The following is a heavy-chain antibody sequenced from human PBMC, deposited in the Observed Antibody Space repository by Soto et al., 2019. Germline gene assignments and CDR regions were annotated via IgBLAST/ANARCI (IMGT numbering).Heavy chain of an antibody. CDR1: GGSISSSGSY. CDR2: ISYSGST. Sequence: QVQLQESGPGLVKPSQTLSLTCTVSGGSISSSGSYWTWIRQHPGKGLEWIGYISYSGSTVYNPSLEGRFTISVDTSKNQFSLNLSSVTAADTAVYYCARAAANIDYWGQGTLVTVSS. CDR3: ARAAANIDY. V-gene: IGHV4-31*03. D-gene: IGHD2-2*01. J-gene: IGHJ4*02.